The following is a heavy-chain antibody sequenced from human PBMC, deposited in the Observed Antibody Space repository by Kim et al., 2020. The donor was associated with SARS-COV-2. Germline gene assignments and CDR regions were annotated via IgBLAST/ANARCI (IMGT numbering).Heavy chain of an antibody. V-gene: IGHV3-23*01. J-gene: IGHJ6*03. CDR2: ISGSGGST. Sequence: GGSLRLSCAASGFTFSSYAMSWVRQAPGKGLEWVSAISGSGGSTYYADSVKGRFTISRDNSKNTLYLQMNSLRAEDTAVYYCARGRLRFLEWALGNYMDVWGKGTTVTVSS. CDR3: ARGRLRFLEWALGNYMDV. D-gene: IGHD3-3*01. CDR1: GFTFSSYA.